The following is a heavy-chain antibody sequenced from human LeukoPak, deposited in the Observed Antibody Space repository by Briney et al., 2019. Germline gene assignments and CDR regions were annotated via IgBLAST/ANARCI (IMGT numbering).Heavy chain of an antibody. CDR3: ARGAPPQN. CDR2: VYYTGAS. J-gene: IGHJ4*02. Sequence: PSETLSLTCTVSGGSISSGSYYWSWIRQPAGKGLEWIGSVYYTGASYYNPSLKSRVTISIDTSKKHFSLKLTSVTAADTAVYYCARGAPPQNWGQGTLVTVSS. V-gene: IGHV4-39*07. CDR1: GGSISSGSYY.